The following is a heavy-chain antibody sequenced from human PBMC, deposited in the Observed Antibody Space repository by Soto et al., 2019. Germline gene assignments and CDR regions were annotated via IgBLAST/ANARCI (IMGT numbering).Heavy chain of an antibody. CDR2: IIPHFGPA. J-gene: IGHJ6*03. CDR3: ARGPLLPCKNSFALTV. D-gene: IGHD2-15*01. CDR1: GDSFNNDG. Sequence: QVQLVQSGAEVKKPGSSVKVSCKASGDSFNNDGVNWVRQAPGQGLEWVGGIIPHFGPAKYPQKFQGRATIPAHTPTTPFLMGLPIYPSPDPAIFYWARGPLLPCKNSFALTVGAKGTPV. V-gene: IGHV1-69*06.